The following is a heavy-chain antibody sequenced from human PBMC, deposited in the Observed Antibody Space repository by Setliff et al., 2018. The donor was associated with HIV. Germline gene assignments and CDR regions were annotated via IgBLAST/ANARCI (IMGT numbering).Heavy chain of an antibody. CDR1: GYTFSSYA. CDR2: INPSDNRT. D-gene: IGHD3-16*02. J-gene: IGHJ4*02. Sequence: GASVKVSCKASGYTFSSYAITWVRQAPGQGLEWMGIINPSDNRTYYAQKFQGRVTMTRDTSTSSVYMELRSLRSEDTAVYYCARAYYDSVWGSHRYRFYYFDYWGQGSLVTVSS. CDR3: ARAYYDSVWGSHRYRFYYFDY. V-gene: IGHV1-46*01.